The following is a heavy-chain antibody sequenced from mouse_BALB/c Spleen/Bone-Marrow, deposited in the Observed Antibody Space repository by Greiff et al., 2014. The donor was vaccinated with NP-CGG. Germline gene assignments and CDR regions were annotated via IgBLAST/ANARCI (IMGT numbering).Heavy chain of an antibody. Sequence: QVTLKECGAELMKPGASVKISCKATGYTFSSYWIEWVKQRPGHGLEWIGEILPGSGSTNYDEKFKGKATFTADTSSNTAYMQLSSLTSEDSAVYYCARGYAMDYWGQGTSVTVSS. CDR2: ILPGSGST. CDR3: ARGYAMDY. V-gene: IGHV1-9*01. CDR1: GYTFSSYW. J-gene: IGHJ4*01.